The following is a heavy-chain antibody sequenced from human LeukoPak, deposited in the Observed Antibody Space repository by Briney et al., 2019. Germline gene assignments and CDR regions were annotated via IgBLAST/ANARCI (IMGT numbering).Heavy chain of an antibody. CDR2: ISAYNGNT. CDR3: ARDMYYYDSSGYYYPKH. CDR1: GYTFTGYY. V-gene: IGHV1-18*04. Sequence: ASVNVSCKASGYTFTGYYMHWVRQAPGQGLEWMGWISAYNGNTNYAQKLQGRVTMTTDTSTSTAYMELRSLRSDDTAVYYCARDMYYYDSSGYYYPKHWGQGTLVTVSS. J-gene: IGHJ4*02. D-gene: IGHD3-22*01.